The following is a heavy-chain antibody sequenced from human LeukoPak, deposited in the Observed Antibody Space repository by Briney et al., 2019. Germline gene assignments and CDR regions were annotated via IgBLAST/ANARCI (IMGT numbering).Heavy chain of an antibody. V-gene: IGHV3-66*01. CDR2: IYSGGST. D-gene: IGHD3-22*01. CDR3: AREGYFDSRSPSG. CDR1: GFTVSSNY. Sequence: GGSLRLSCAASGFTVSSNYMSWVRQAPGKGLEGVSLIYSGGSTYYADSVKDRFTISRDNSKNTLYLLMNSLRVEDTAVYYCAREGYFDSRSPSGWGQGTLVTVSS. J-gene: IGHJ4*02.